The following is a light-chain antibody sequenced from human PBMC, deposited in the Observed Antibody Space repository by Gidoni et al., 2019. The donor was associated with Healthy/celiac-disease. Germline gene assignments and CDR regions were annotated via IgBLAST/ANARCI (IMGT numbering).Light chain of an antibody. CDR1: SSDVGSYNL. CDR3: CSYAGSSLV. Sequence: QSALTQPASVSGSPGQSITSSCTGTSSDVGSYNLVSWYQQHPGKAPKLMLYEVSNRPSGVSTRFSGSKSGNTASLTTSGLQAEDEADYYCCSYAGSSLVFGGGTKLTVL. V-gene: IGLV2-23*02. CDR2: EVS. J-gene: IGLJ3*02.